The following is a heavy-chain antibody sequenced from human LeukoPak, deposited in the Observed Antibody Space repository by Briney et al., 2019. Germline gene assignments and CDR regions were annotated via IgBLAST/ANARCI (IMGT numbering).Heavy chain of an antibody. Sequence: ASVKVSCKASGYTFTGYYMHWVRQAPGQGLEWMGWISAYNGNTNYAQKLQGRVTMTTDTSTSTAYMELRSLRSDDTAVYYCARGPPGSSHYYDSSGYYYWGQGTLVTVSS. CDR3: ARGPPGSSHYYDSSGYYY. J-gene: IGHJ4*02. V-gene: IGHV1-18*04. D-gene: IGHD3-22*01. CDR2: ISAYNGNT. CDR1: GYTFTGYY.